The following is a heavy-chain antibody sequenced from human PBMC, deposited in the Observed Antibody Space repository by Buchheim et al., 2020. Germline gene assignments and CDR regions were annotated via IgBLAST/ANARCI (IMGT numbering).Heavy chain of an antibody. CDR3: ARDPTNKVVPADYWYFDL. CDR2: ISSSSSYT. D-gene: IGHD2-2*01. Sequence: QVQLVESGGGLVKPGGSLRLSCAASGFTFSDYYMSWIRQAPGKGLEWVSYISSSSSYTNYADSVKGRFTISRDNAKNSLYLQMNSLRAEDTAVYYCARDPTNKVVPADYWYFDLWGRGTL. J-gene: IGHJ2*01. CDR1: GFTFSDYY. V-gene: IGHV3-11*05.